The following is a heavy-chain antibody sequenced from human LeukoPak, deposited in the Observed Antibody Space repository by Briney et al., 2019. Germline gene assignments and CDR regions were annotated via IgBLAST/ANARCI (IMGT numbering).Heavy chain of an antibody. J-gene: IGHJ4*02. Sequence: GESLKISCKGSGYTFTIYSIGWVRQMPGKGLEWMGIIYPGDSDTKYSPSFQGQVTISVDKSISTAYLQWNSLKASDTAIYYCARRSRDGYNLIDYWGQGTLVTVSS. D-gene: IGHD5-24*01. CDR1: GYTFTIYS. CDR2: IYPGDSDT. CDR3: ARRSRDGYNLIDY. V-gene: IGHV5-51*01.